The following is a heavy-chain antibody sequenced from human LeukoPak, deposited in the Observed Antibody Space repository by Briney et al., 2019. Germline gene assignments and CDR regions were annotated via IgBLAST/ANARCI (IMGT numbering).Heavy chain of an antibody. CDR2: ISVYSGNT. CDR1: GYTFASYG. CDR3: ARDGWSLGP. D-gene: IGHD2-8*01. J-gene: IGHJ5*02. Sequence: ASVTVSCKASGYTFASYGVTWGRQAPGQGPEWMAWISVYSGNTEYAQKFQDRVTLTADTSTSTVYMELRSLRSDDTAVYYCARDGWSLGPWGQGTLVTVSS. V-gene: IGHV1-18*01.